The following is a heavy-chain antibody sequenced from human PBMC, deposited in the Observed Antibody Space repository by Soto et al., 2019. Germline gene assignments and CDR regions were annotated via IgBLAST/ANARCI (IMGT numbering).Heavy chain of an antibody. J-gene: IGHJ4*02. D-gene: IGHD3-22*01. CDR3: ARDSYYDSSGYYSY. CDR1: GFTFSSYA. Sequence: GGSLRLSCAASGFTFSSYAMHWVRQAPGRGLEWVAVISYDGSNKYYADSVKGRFTISRDNSKNTLYLQMNSLRAEDTAVYYCARDSYYDSSGYYSYWGQGTLVTVSS. CDR2: ISYDGSNK. V-gene: IGHV3-30-3*01.